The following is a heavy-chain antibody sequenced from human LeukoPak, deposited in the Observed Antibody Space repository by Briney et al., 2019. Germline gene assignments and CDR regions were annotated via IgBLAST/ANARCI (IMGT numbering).Heavy chain of an antibody. V-gene: IGHV3-21*01. Sequence: GGSLRLSCAASGFTFSSYSMNWVRQAPGKGLEWVSSISSSSSYIYYADSVKGRFTISRDNAKNSLYLQMNSLRAEDTAVYYCARDQSVYCSGGSCSYYWGQGTLVTVSS. D-gene: IGHD2-15*01. CDR1: GFTFSSYS. J-gene: IGHJ4*02. CDR2: ISSSSSYI. CDR3: ARDQSVYCSGGSCSYY.